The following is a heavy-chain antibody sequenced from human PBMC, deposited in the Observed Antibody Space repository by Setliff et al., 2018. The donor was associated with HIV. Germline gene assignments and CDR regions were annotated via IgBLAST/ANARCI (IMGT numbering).Heavy chain of an antibody. CDR1: GDSLNTYY. D-gene: IGHD3-3*01. V-gene: IGHV4-4*07. CDR3: AGGNNDLESFDY. J-gene: IGHJ4*02. CDR2: IYASGKT. Sequence: SETLSLTCNVSGDSLNTYYWSWIRQSGGKGLEWIGRIYASGKTTFNPSLKSRVRMSVDTSKNQFFLKLTSVTASDTAVYYCAGGNNDLESFDYWGQGALVTVSS.